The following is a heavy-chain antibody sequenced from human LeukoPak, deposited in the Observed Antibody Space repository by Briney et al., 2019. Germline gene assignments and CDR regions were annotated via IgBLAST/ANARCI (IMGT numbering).Heavy chain of an antibody. D-gene: IGHD6-13*01. CDR2: INPSGGST. Sequence: ASVTVSCKASGYTFTSYYMHWVRQAPGQGLEWMGIINPSGGSTSYAQKFQGRVTMTRDTSTSTVYMELSSLRSEDTAVYYCARADIAAAPFDYWGQGTLVTVSS. J-gene: IGHJ4*02. CDR3: ARADIAAAPFDY. CDR1: GYTFTSYY. V-gene: IGHV1-46*01.